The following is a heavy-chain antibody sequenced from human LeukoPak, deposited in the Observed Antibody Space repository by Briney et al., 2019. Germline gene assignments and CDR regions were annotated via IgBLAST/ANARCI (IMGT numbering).Heavy chain of an antibody. CDR3: AAGTGTSDFDY. Sequence: PGGSLRLSCAASGFTFSSYSMNWVRQAPGKGLEWVGRIKTKTDDETTDYAAPVKSRFIISRDDSKNTLFVQLNSLKTEDTAVYYCAAGTGTSDFDYWGQGTQVTVSS. D-gene: IGHD1-7*01. J-gene: IGHJ4*02. CDR2: IKTKTDDETT. CDR1: GFTFSSYS. V-gene: IGHV3-15*01.